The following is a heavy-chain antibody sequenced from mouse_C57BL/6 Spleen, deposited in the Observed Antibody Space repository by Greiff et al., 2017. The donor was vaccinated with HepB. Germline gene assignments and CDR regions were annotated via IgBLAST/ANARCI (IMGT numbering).Heavy chain of an antibody. Sequence: VQLQQSGPGLVKPSQSLSLTCSVTGYSITSGYYWNWTRQFPGNKLEWMGYISYDGSNNYNPSLKNRISITRDTSKNQFFLKLNSVTTEDTATYYCARGAYDDYFDYWGQGTTLTVSS. V-gene: IGHV3-6*01. J-gene: IGHJ2*01. CDR1: GYSITSGYY. CDR2: ISYDGSN. CDR3: ARGAYDDYFDY. D-gene: IGHD2-12*01.